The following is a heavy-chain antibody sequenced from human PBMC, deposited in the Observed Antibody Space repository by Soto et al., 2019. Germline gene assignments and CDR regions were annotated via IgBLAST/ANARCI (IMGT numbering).Heavy chain of an antibody. V-gene: IGHV3-30*18. D-gene: IGHD5-12*01. CDR2: ISYDGREK. CDR3: AKERRYSFDAFDI. CDR1: GFTFNFFF. J-gene: IGHJ3*02. Sequence: GGSLRLSCAASGFTFNFFFMHWVRQAPGKGLEWVAVISYDGREKYYADSVKGRFTMSRDNSKNMVYLEMSSLRPEDTSVYYCAKERRYSFDAFDIWGHGTMVTVSS.